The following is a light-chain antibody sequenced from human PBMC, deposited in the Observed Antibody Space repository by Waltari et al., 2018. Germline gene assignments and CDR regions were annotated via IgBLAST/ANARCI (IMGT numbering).Light chain of an antibody. J-gene: IGKJ1*01. Sequence: EIVLTPPPATLSLSPGERAILSCRAIQSVSRALDWYQQKPGQAPRLLIYGASTRAAGVPDRFSGSGSGTDFSLTVSRLDPEDVAVYYCQHNVKLPVTFGQGTKVEI. CDR1: QSVSRA. CDR3: QHNVKLPVT. CDR2: GAS. V-gene: IGKV3-20*01.